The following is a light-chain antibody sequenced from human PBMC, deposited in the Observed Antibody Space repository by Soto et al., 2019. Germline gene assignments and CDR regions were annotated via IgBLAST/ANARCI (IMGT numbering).Light chain of an antibody. Sequence: EIVMTESPATLSVSPGERATLSCRASQSVSSSLAWYQQKPGQAPRLLIYGASTRATGIADRFSGSGSGTDFTLTISRLEPEDFAVYYCQQYGSSGVTFGPGTKVDI. V-gene: IGKV3-20*01. J-gene: IGKJ3*01. CDR3: QQYGSSGVT. CDR1: QSVSSS. CDR2: GAS.